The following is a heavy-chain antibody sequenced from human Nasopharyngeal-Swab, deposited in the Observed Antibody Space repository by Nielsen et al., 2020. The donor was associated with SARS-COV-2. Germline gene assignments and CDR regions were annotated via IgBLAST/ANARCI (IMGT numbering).Heavy chain of an antibody. D-gene: IGHD6-13*01. CDR3: ARLPMRAASGGGAFDI. J-gene: IGHJ3*02. CDR2: IYPGDSDT. Sequence: GGSLRLSCKASGYNFATYWIGWVRQMPGEGLRWMGLIYPGDSDTRYSPSLQGQVTISADRSITTAYLQWSSLKASDTAMYYCARLPMRAASGGGAFDIWGQGTMVTVSS. CDR1: GYNFATYW. V-gene: IGHV5-51*01.